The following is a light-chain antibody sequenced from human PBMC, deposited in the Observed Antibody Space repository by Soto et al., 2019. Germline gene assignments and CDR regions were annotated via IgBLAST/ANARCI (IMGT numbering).Light chain of an antibody. CDR1: QSVRSNY. Sequence: EIVLTQSTGTLSLSPGERATLSCRASQSVRSNYLAWYQQKPGQAPRLLIYGASSRATGIPDRFSGSGSGTDFTLTISRLEPEDFAVYYCQHYGSSAYTFGQGTTLEIK. J-gene: IGKJ2*01. CDR2: GAS. V-gene: IGKV3-20*01. CDR3: QHYGSSAYT.